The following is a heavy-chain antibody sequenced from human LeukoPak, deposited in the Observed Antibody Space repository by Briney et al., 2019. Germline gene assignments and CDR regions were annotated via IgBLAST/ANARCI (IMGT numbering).Heavy chain of an antibody. CDR1: EFTFSDYA. CDR2: IRGSGGST. Sequence: GGSLRLSCAASEFTFSDYAMSWVRQAPGKGLEWVSAIRGSGGSTNYADSVKGRFTISRDNSKNTLYLQMNSLRAEDTAVYYCARFSFQQLGYFDYWGQRTLVTVSS. J-gene: IGHJ4*02. V-gene: IGHV3-23*01. CDR3: ARFSFQQLGYFDY. D-gene: IGHD6-13*01.